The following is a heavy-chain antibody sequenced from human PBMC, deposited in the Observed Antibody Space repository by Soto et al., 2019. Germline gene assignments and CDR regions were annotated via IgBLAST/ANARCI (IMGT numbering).Heavy chain of an antibody. Sequence: QVQLVQSGADVEKPGASVKVSCKASGYTFTSYGISWVRQAPGQGLEWMGWISAYNGNTNYAQKLQGRVTMTTDTSTSTAYMELRSLRSDDTAVYYCARTYCSSTSCYVEVGYFDYWGQGTLVTVSS. CDR1: GYTFTSYG. J-gene: IGHJ4*02. CDR2: ISAYNGNT. V-gene: IGHV1-18*01. CDR3: ARTYCSSTSCYVEVGYFDY. D-gene: IGHD2-2*01.